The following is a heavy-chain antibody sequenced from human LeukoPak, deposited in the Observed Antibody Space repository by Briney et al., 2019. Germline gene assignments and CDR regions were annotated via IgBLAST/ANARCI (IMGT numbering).Heavy chain of an antibody. V-gene: IGHV4-59*01. CDR3: AGGDDHSNQPFDY. D-gene: IGHD4-11*01. CDR2: IYYSGST. J-gene: IGHJ4*02. CDR1: GGSISSYY. Sequence: SETLSLTCTVSGGSISSYYWSWIRQPPGKGLEWIGYIYYSGSTNYNPSLKSRVTISVDTSKNQFSLKLSSVTAADTAVYYCAGGDDHSNQPFDYWGQGTLVTVSS.